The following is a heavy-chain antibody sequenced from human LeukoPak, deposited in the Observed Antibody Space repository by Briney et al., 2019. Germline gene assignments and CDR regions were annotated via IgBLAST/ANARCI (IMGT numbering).Heavy chain of an antibody. Sequence: GGSLRLSCAASGFTLSSYEMNWVRQAPGKGLEWVSYISSSGSTIYYADSVKGRFTISRDNAKNSLYLQMNSLRAEDTAVYYCARGAGSGADYYYYYMDVWGKGTTVTVSS. V-gene: IGHV3-48*03. D-gene: IGHD1-26*01. CDR3: ARGAGSGADYYYYYMDV. CDR2: ISSSGSTI. J-gene: IGHJ6*03. CDR1: GFTLSSYE.